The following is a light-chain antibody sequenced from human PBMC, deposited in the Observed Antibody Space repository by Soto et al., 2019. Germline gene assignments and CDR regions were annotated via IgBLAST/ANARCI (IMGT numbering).Light chain of an antibody. J-gene: IGKJ2*01. CDR3: QHYNSYPYI. CDR1: QSISTW. V-gene: IGKV1-5*03. CDR2: KAS. Sequence: DIQMTQSPATLSASVGDRVTITCRASQSISTWLAWYQQKPGKAPKLLIYKASSLEIGVPPRFSGSGSWTEFTLTVSSLQPYDFATYYCQHYNSYPYIFGQGTKLEI.